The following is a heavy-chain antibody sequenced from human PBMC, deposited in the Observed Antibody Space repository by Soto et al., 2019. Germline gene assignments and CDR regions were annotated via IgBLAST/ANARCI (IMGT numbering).Heavy chain of an antibody. CDR2: ISYDGSNK. J-gene: IGHJ5*02. CDR3: AKEVYPLITMIAPNWFDP. Sequence: GGSLRLSCAASGFTFGSYGMHWVRQAPGKGLEWVAVISYDGSNKYYADSVKGRFTISRDNSKNTLYLQMNSLRAEDTAVYYCAKEVYPLITMIAPNWFDPWGQGTLVTVSS. D-gene: IGHD3-22*01. CDR1: GFTFGSYG. V-gene: IGHV3-30*18.